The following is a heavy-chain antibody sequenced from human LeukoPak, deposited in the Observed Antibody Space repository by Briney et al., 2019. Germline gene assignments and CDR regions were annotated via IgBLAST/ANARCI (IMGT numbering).Heavy chain of an antibody. D-gene: IGHD3-10*01. V-gene: IGHV4-59*08. CDR3: ARLGVGVHFYYYGSGSYPDY. CDR2: IYYSGGT. Sequence: SETLSLTCTVSGGSISSYYWSWIRQPPGKGLEWIGYIYYSGGTDYNPSLTSRGTISVDTSKNHFSLKLSSVTAADTAVYYCARLGVGVHFYYYGSGSYPDYWGQGTLVTVSS. CDR1: GGSISSYY. J-gene: IGHJ4*02.